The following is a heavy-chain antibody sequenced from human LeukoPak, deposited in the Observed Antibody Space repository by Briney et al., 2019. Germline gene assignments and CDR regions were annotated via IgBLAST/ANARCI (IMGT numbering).Heavy chain of an antibody. D-gene: IGHD2-8*01. Sequence: SETLSLTCDVSGYSISRGYYWGWIRQPPGKGLEWIGSTYHSGSTYYNPSLKTRVTISIDTSKNQFALKLRSVTAADTAVYYCARNSVLTMYPISEEGWFDPWGQGTLVTVSS. CDR1: GYSISRGYY. CDR2: TYHSGST. V-gene: IGHV4-38-2*01. J-gene: IGHJ5*02. CDR3: ARNSVLTMYPISEEGWFDP.